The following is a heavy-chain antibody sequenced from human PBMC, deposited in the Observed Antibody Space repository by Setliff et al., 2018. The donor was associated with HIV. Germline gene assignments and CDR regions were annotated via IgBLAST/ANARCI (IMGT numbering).Heavy chain of an antibody. CDR1: GHTFSNSD. Sequence: ASVKVSCKASGHTFSNSDIHWVRRATGQGLEWMGWMNPNSGVTGYALKFHDRVTMTGDTSISTSYLELRSLTSADTAVYYCASGKGVGGVVITDGLDVWGKGTTVTVSS. CDR3: ASGKGVGGVVITDGLDV. CDR2: MNPNSGVT. V-gene: IGHV1-8*02. D-gene: IGHD3-10*01. J-gene: IGHJ6*04.